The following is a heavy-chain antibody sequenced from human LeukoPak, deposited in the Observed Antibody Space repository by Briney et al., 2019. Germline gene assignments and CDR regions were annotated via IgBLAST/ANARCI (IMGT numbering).Heavy chain of an antibody. CDR1: GSSISSSSYY. CDR3: ARVDLYDSSGYLEYYGMDV. Sequence: SETLSLTCTVSGSSISSSSYYWGWIRQPPGKGLEWIGSIYYSGSTYYNPSLKSRVTISVDTSKNQFSLKLSSVTAADTAVYYCARVDLYDSSGYLEYYGMDVWGQGTTVTVSS. V-gene: IGHV4-39*07. CDR2: IYYSGST. D-gene: IGHD3-22*01. J-gene: IGHJ6*02.